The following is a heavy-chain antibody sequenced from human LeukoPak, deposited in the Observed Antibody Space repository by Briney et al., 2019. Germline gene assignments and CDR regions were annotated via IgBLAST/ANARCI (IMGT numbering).Heavy chain of an antibody. V-gene: IGHV3-30*02. D-gene: IGHD3-10*01. J-gene: IGHJ4*02. CDR3: AKELTMVPPGFDY. Sequence: GGSLRLSCAASGFTFSSYGMHWVRQAPGKGLEWVAFIRYDGSNKYYADSVKGRFTISRDNSKNTLYLQMNSLRAEDTAVYYCAKELTMVPPGFDYWGQGTLVTVSS. CDR2: IRYDGSNK. CDR1: GFTFSSYG.